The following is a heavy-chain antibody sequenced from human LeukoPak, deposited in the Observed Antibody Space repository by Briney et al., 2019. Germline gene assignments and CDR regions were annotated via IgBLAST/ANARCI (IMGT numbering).Heavy chain of an antibody. CDR3: ARSRGSGYYDSSGYSDY. CDR2: ISSSSSTI. D-gene: IGHD3-22*01. J-gene: IGHJ4*02. Sequence: PGGSLRLSCAASGFTFSSYSMNWVRQAPGKGLEWVSYISSSSSTIYYADSVKGRFTISRDNAKNSLYLQMNSLRAEDTAVYYCARSRGSGYYDSSGYSDYWGQGTLVIVSS. CDR1: GFTFSSYS. V-gene: IGHV3-48*01.